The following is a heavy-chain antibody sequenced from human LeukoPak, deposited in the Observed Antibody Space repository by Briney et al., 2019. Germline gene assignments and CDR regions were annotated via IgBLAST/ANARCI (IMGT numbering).Heavy chain of an antibody. V-gene: IGHV3-7*04. J-gene: IGHJ4*02. Sequence: QPGGSLRLSCAASGFTFSSYAMSWVRQAPGKGLEWVASIKEDGSDKYYVESVKGRFTISRENARNSLYLQMNSLRAEDTAVYYCARVLWFGGIYYFDYWGQGTLVTVSS. CDR3: ARVLWFGGIYYFDY. CDR1: GFTFSSYA. D-gene: IGHD3-10*01. CDR2: IKEDGSDK.